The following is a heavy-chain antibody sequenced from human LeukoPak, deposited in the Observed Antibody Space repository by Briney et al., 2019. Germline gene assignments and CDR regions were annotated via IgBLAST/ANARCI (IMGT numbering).Heavy chain of an antibody. CDR1: GFIFSNAW. J-gene: IGHJ4*02. Sequence: SGGSLRLSCAASGFIFSNAWMNWVRQAPGKGLEWVGRIKSKTDGGTTDYAAPVKGRFTISRDDSKNTVYLQLNSLKTEDTAVYYCARDYWRSLEYWGQGTLVTVSS. CDR2: IKSKTDGGTT. D-gene: IGHD3-16*01. CDR3: ARDYWRSLEY. V-gene: IGHV3-15*07.